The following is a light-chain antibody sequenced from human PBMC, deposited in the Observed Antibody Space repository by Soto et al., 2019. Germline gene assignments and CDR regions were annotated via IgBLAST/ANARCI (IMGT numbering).Light chain of an antibody. V-gene: IGLV2-23*02. CDR2: EVS. J-gene: IGLJ1*01. Sequence: QSVLTQPASVSGSPGQSITISCTGTSSDFGNYNLVSWYQQHPGKAPKLMIYEVSKRPSGVSNRFSGSKSGNTASLTISGLQAEDEADYYCCSYAGSSTPLIFGTGTKLTVL. CDR1: SSDFGNYNL. CDR3: CSYAGSSTPLI.